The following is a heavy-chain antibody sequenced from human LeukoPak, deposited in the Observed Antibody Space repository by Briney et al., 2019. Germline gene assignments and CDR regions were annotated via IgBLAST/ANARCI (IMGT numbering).Heavy chain of an antibody. V-gene: IGHV3-48*01. CDR2: INSSSSGV. D-gene: IGHD3-22*01. CDR3: ARDRYFDTSGYSRSQDY. J-gene: IGHJ4*02. Sequence: GGSLRLSCAVSGLTFSVYSMNWVRQAPGKGLEWISYINSSSSGVYYAVSVKGRFTISRDNAKNTLYLQMNSLRSEDTAVYYCARDRYFDTSGYSRSQDYWGQGTLVTVSP. CDR1: GLTFSVYS.